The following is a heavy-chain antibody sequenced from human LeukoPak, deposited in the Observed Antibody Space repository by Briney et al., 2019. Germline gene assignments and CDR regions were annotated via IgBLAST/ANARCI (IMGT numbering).Heavy chain of an antibody. V-gene: IGHV3-15*01. CDR2: IKSKTDGGTT. D-gene: IGHD3-9*01. CDR1: RFTFSNAW. CDR3: TTVTRTDFDWLLLVGDAFDI. J-gene: IGHJ3*02. Sequence: GGSLRLSCAASRFTFSNAWMSWVRQAPGKGLEWVGRIKSKTDGGTTDYAAPVKGRFTISRDDSKNTLYLQVNSLKTEDTAVYYCTTVTRTDFDWLLLVGDAFDIWGQGTMVTVSS.